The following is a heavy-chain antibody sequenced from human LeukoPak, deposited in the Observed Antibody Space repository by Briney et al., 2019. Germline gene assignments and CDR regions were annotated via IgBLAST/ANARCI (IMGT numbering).Heavy chain of an antibody. J-gene: IGHJ6*02. CDR3: ARELKRATYDFWSGYYNYYYYGMDV. CDR2: MNPNSGNT. D-gene: IGHD3-3*01. CDR1: GYTFTSYD. V-gene: IGHV1-8*01. Sequence: ASVKVSCKASGYTFTSYDINWVRQATGQGLEWMGWMNPNSGNTGYAQKFQGRVTMTRNTSISTAYMELSSLRSEDTAVYHCARELKRATYDFWSGYYNYYYYGMDVWGQGTTVTVSS.